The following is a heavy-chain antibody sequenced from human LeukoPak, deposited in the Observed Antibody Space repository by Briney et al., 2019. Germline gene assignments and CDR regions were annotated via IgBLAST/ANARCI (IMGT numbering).Heavy chain of an antibody. CDR3: ARDLSSGWYYFDY. CDR1: GGTFSSYA. V-gene: IGHV1-69*01. Sequence: VASVKVSCKASGGTFSSYAITWVRQAPGQGLEWMGGIIPLFGTPNYAQKFQGRVTITADESTITAYMELSSLRSEDTAVYYCARDLSSGWYYFDYWGQGTLVTVSS. D-gene: IGHD6-19*01. CDR2: IIPLFGTP. J-gene: IGHJ4*02.